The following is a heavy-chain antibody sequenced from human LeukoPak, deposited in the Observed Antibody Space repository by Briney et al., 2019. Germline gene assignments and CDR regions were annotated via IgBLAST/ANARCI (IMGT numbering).Heavy chain of an antibody. CDR1: GFNFNRYA. Sequence: GSLRLSCAASGFNFNRYAVAWVRQAPGKGLEWVSSVSSSGGRTFFADSVKGRFTVSRDNSVFLQMNSLRVEDTALYYCAQSTSMRYFFDLWGRGTLVTVSS. CDR2: VSSSGGRT. J-gene: IGHJ2*01. V-gene: IGHV3-23*01. D-gene: IGHD2-8*01. CDR3: AQSTSMRYFFDL.